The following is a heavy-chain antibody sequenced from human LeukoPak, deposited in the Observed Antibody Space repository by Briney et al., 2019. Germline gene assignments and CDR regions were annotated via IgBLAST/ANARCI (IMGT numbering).Heavy chain of an antibody. D-gene: IGHD3-22*01. V-gene: IGHV3-23*01. Sequence: PGGSLRLSCAASGFTFSSFAMSWVRQAPGKGLEWVSAISGSGGSTYYADSVKGRFTISRDNSKNTLYLQMNSLRAEDTAVYYCARAPEGIVYDSSGYSYWGQGTLVTVSS. J-gene: IGHJ4*02. CDR1: GFTFSSFA. CDR2: ISGSGGST. CDR3: ARAPEGIVYDSSGYSY.